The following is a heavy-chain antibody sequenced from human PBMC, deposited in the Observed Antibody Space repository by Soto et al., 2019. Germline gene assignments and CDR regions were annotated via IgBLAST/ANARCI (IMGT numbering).Heavy chain of an antibody. D-gene: IGHD1-1*01. J-gene: IGHJ5*02. CDR2: IIPILGIA. CDR3: ARMGTGTTGTTGWFDP. V-gene: IGHV1-69*02. Sequence: QVQLVHSGAEVKKPGSSVKVSCKASGGTFSSYTISWVRQAPGQGLEWMGRIIPILGIANYAQKFQGRVTITADKSTSTAYMELSSLRSEDTAVYYCARMGTGTTGTTGWFDPWGQGTLVTVSS. CDR1: GGTFSSYT.